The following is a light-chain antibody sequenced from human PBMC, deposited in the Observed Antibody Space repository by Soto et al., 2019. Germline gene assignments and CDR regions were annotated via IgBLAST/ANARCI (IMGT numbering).Light chain of an antibody. V-gene: IGLV2-23*01. J-gene: IGLJ3*02. Sequence: QSALTQPASVSGSPRQSITISCTGSSSDVGSYNLVSWHQQYPGKAPKLMIYEGSKRPSGVSNRFSGSKSGNTASLTISGLQAEDEADYYCCSYAGRSTLVFGGGTKLTVL. CDR2: EGS. CDR1: SSDVGSYNL. CDR3: CSYAGRSTLV.